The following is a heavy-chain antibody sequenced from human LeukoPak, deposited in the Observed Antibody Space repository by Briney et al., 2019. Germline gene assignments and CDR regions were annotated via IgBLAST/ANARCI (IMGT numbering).Heavy chain of an antibody. CDR1: GYTFTGYY. V-gene: IGHV1-2*02. D-gene: IGHD2-2*01. Sequence: ASVKVCCKASGYTFTGYYMHWVRQAPGQGLEWMGWINPNSGGTNYAQKFQGRVTMTRDTSISTAYMELSRLRSDDTAVYYCARVVVVPAAIGHFDYWGQGTLVTVSS. J-gene: IGHJ4*02. CDR3: ARVVVVPAAIGHFDY. CDR2: INPNSGGT.